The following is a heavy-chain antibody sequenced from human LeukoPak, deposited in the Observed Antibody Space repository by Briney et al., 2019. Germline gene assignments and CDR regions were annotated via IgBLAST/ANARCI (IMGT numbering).Heavy chain of an antibody. CDR1: GFTFDDYG. D-gene: IGHD1-1*01. CDR2: INWNGDST. Sequence: GGSLRLSCAASGFTFDDYGMSWVRQAPGKGLEWVSGINWNGDSTGYADSVKGRFTISRDNAKNSLYLQMNSLRAEDTALYYCARDDVAWNDVHWFDPWGQGTLVTVSS. CDR3: ARDDVAWNDVHWFDP. V-gene: IGHV3-20*04. J-gene: IGHJ5*02.